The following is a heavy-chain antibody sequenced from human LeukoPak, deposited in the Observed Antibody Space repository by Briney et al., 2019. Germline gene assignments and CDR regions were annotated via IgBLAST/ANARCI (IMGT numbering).Heavy chain of an antibody. CDR1: GFTFTNAW. CDR3: ATDPRGIYGSGSFPWVDC. CDR2: IKSKTDGGTT. Sequence: PAGYLRLYCAASGFTFTNAWMRWVRQAPGKGLEWVGNIKSKTDGGTTDYAAPVKGRFTISRDDSKNTLYLQMNSLKSEDTAVYYCATDPRGIYGSGSFPWVDCCGQGTLVTVSS. D-gene: IGHD3-10*01. J-gene: IGHJ4*02. V-gene: IGHV3-15*01.